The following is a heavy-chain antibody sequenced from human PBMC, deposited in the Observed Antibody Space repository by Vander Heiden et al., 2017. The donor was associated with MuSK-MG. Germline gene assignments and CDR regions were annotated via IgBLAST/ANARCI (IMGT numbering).Heavy chain of an antibody. D-gene: IGHD3-10*01. J-gene: IGHJ5*02. CDR1: GGPISRGGYA. V-gene: IGHV4-31*03. CDR3: AREAPMVRGEDWFDP. CDR2: IYYSGST. Sequence: QVQLQESGPGLVKPSQTLSLTCTVSGGPISRGGYAWGRLRQHPGKGLEWMGYIYYSGSTYYNPSLKSRVTISVDTSKNQFSLKLSSVTAADTAVYYCAREAPMVRGEDWFDPWGQGTLVTVSS.